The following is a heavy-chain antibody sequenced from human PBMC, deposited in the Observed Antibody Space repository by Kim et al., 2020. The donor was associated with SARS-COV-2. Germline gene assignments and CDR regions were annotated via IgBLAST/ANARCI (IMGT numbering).Heavy chain of an antibody. CDR3: RSGPSPDYADS. V-gene: IGHV5-51*03. J-gene: IGHJ4*02. CDR1: GPTFSAYW. Sequence: GESLKISCRGSGPTFSAYWIGWVRQAPGKGLEWVGMVYPHDSDTRYSTSFQGLIIISAATSINTAYLQWSSLKASDSATYYCRSGPSPDYADSWGQGTQV. D-gene: IGHD3-3*01. CDR2: VYPHDSDT.